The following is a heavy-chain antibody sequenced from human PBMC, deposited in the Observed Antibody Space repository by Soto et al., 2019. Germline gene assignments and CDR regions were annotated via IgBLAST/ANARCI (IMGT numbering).Heavy chain of an antibody. V-gene: IGHV3-23*01. D-gene: IGHD2-21*02. CDR3: AKFRGHADGDYYSDS. J-gene: IGHJ4*02. CDR2: ISGRGTT. CDR1: GFTFGTYA. Sequence: EVQLLESGGGLVQSGGSLRLSCAASGFTFGTYAMSWVRQAPGKGLEWVSGISGRGTTLYADSGKGRFTISRDNSRNTVHFEMNNGRAEYIAFYYCAKFRGHADGDYYSDSWGEGTLVPVSS.